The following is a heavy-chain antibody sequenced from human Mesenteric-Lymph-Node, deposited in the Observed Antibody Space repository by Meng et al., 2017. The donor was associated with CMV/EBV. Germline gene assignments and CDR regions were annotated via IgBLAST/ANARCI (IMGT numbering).Heavy chain of an antibody. CDR1: GSIRASTYY. CDR3: GRLNSYYNSRGQFEN. J-gene: IGHJ4*02. V-gene: IGHV4-39*01. D-gene: IGHD3-10*01. CDR2: MYYSGGT. Sequence: GSIRASTYYWGWIRQPPGQGLEWIGSMYYSGGTYYNPSLKSRVTISADTSNNQFSLKLTSVTAADTAVYFCGRLNSYYNSRGQFENWGQGTLVTVSS.